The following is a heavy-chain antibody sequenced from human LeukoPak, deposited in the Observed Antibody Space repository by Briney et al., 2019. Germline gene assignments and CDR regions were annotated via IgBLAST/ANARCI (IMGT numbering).Heavy chain of an antibody. D-gene: IGHD3-22*01. CDR2: IWYDGSNK. Sequence: EGSLRLSSAASGFTLSSYGMHWVRQAPGKGLEWVAVIWYDGSNKDYVDSVKGRFTISRDNSKNTLYLQMNSLRAEDTAVYYCARDPSLDYSDSSGYWDYWGQGTLVTVSS. V-gene: IGHV3-33*01. J-gene: IGHJ4*02. CDR1: GFTLSSYG. CDR3: ARDPSLDYSDSSGYWDY.